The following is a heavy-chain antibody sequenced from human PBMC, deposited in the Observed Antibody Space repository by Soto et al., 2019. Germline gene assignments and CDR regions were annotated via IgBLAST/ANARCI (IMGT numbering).Heavy chain of an antibody. CDR1: SFTFSTYS. J-gene: IGHJ4*02. V-gene: IGHV3-48*02. CDR2: ISSTSSTI. D-gene: IGHD1-26*01. CDR3: ARDNRASDFDY. Sequence: PXGSLRLSSAASSFTFSTYSMNWVRQAPGKGLEWVSFISSTSSTINYADSVKGRFTISRDNAKNSLYLQMNSLRDADTAVYYCARDNRASDFDYWGRGTLVTVSS.